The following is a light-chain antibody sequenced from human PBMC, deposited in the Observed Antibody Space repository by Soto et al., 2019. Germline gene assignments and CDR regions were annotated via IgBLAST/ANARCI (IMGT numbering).Light chain of an antibody. CDR2: GAS. CDR3: QQYGSSGT. Sequence: EIVLTQSPGTLSLSPGERATLSCRASQSVSNNYLAWYQQKPGQAPRPLIYGASNRATGIPDRXXXSASGTDFTXTISIVEPEDFAVYDCQQYGSSGTFGQGTKV. CDR1: QSVSNNY. V-gene: IGKV3-20*01. J-gene: IGKJ1*01.